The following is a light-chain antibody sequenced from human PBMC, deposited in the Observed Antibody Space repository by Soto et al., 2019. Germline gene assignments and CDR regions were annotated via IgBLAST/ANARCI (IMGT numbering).Light chain of an antibody. Sequence: QSVLTQPPSASGTPGQRVTISCSGSSFNIGNNHVNWYQHLPGTAPKLLTYGNNQRPSGVPDRFSGSKSGTSASLAISGLQPEDEADYYCAVWDDSLNGRVFGGGTKVTVL. V-gene: IGLV1-44*01. J-gene: IGLJ2*01. CDR2: GNN. CDR3: AVWDDSLNGRV. CDR1: SFNIGNNH.